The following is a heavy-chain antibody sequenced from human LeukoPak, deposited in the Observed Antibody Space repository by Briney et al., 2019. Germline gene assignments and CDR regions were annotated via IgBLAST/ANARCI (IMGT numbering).Heavy chain of an antibody. D-gene: IGHD5-18*01. CDR3: ARARWIQLWLSGFDY. CDR2: INWNGGST. Sequence: GGSLRLSCAASGFTFDDYGMSWVRQAPGKGLEWVSGINWNGGSTGYADSVKGRFTISRDNAKNSPYLQMNSLRAEDTALYYCARARWIQLWLSGFDYWGQGTLVTVSS. J-gene: IGHJ4*02. V-gene: IGHV3-20*04. CDR1: GFTFDDYG.